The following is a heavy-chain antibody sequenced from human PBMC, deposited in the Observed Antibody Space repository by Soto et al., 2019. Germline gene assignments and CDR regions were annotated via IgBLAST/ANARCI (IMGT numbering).Heavy chain of an antibody. CDR3: ARDVTGDPNY. V-gene: IGHV1-2*02. D-gene: IGHD7-27*01. Sequence: QVQLVQSGAEVKEPGASVKVSCETTGYSFTGHGIHWVRQAPGQGLEWMGWINPNNGGTSYAQKFQGRVTLTRDTSINTDFMELSRLRSDDTAVYYCARDVTGDPNYRAQGTLVTVSS. J-gene: IGHJ4*02. CDR1: GYSFTGHG. CDR2: INPNNGGT.